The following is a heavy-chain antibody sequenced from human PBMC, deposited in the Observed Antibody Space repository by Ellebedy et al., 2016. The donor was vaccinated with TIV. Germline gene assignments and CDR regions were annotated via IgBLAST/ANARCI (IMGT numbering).Heavy chain of an antibody. CDR1: GFTFSTYS. CDR2: ISTITNY. CDR3: SRGGGCGGGTCYYPDF. D-gene: IGHD2-15*01. V-gene: IGHV3-21*01. J-gene: IGHJ4*02. Sequence: GESLKISCAASGFTFSTYSLNWVRQAPGKGLEWVSSISTITNYADSVRGRFTISRDNDKNELYLQMNSLRAEDTAVYYCSRGGGCGGGTCYYPDFWGQGTLVTVSS.